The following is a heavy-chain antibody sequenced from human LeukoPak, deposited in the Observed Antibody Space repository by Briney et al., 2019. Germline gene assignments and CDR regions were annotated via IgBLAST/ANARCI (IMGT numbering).Heavy chain of an antibody. CDR1: GFTFSSYA. CDR2: IGSGGGT. V-gene: IGHV3-23*01. J-gene: IGHJ4*02. CDR3: AKSRRWEIAAAGTFDY. Sequence: PGGSLRLSCAAPGFTFSSYAMSWVRQAPGKGLEWVSAIGSGGGTYYADSVKGRFTISRDNSKNTLYLQMNSLRAEDTAVYYCAKSRRWEIAAAGTFDYWGQGTLVTVSS. D-gene: IGHD6-13*01.